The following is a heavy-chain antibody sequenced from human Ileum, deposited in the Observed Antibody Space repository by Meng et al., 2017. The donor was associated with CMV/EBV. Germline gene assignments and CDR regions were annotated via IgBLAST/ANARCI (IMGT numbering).Heavy chain of an antibody. CDR1: GYTFTDYY. Sequence: VERAQSVTEGKKPGASVKVSCKASGYTFTDYYRHWVRQAPGQGLEWMGWIKPHSGDTKYEKKFQGRVTMTSDTPISTVYMELTRLTPDDTAIYYCAREIIMAARAFGYWGQGTLVTVSS. CDR3: AREIIMAARAFGY. V-gene: IGHV1-2*02. J-gene: IGHJ4*02. D-gene: IGHD5-12*01. CDR2: IKPHSGDT.